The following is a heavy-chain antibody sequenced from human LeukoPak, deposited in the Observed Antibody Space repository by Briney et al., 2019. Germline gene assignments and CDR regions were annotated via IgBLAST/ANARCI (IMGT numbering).Heavy chain of an antibody. CDR1: GYSFTSYW. J-gene: IGHJ4*02. CDR3: ARPLNGRDGYNYISH. CDR2: IYPGDSDT. D-gene: IGHD5-24*01. V-gene: IGHV5-51*01. Sequence: GESLKISCKGSGYSFTSYWIGWVRQMPGKGLEWMGIIYPGDSDTRYSPSFQGQVTISADKSISTAYLQWSSLKASDTAMYYCARPLNGRDGYNYISHWGQGTLVTVSS.